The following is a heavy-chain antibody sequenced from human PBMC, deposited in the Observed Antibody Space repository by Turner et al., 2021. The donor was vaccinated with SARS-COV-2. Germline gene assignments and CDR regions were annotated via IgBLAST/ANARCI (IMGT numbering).Heavy chain of an antibody. CDR1: GGSISSNGYY. CDR3: SRRGLAVAAT. J-gene: IGHJ5*02. V-gene: IGHV4-39*01. Sequence: QLQLPESGPGLAKPSETLSLTCTVSGGSISSNGYYWGWFRQPPGKGLEWIGSIYYGGSTYFNPSFKSRATISADMPKNQFSLRLTSLTAADTAVYSCSRRGLAVAATWGQGTLVTVSS. CDR2: IYYGGST. D-gene: IGHD6-19*01.